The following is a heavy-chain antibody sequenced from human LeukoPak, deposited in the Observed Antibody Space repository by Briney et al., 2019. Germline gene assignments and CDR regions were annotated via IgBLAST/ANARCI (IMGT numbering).Heavy chain of an antibody. J-gene: IGHJ4*02. V-gene: IGHV4-4*07. CDR1: GGSINRYY. CDR2: LYTSGNT. Sequence: SETLSLTCTGSGGSINRYYWSWIRQPAGKGLEWVGRLYTSGNTNYNPSLRSRITMSVDASKNQFSLKLASVTAADTAVYYCAGMVAFQTNFDFWGQGTLVTVSS. CDR3: AGMVAFQTNFDF. D-gene: IGHD1-26*01.